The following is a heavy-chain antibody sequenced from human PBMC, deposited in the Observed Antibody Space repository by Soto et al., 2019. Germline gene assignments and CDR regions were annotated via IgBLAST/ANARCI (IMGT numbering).Heavy chain of an antibody. J-gene: IGHJ4*02. CDR2: TYYSGST. CDR1: GGSISSGGYY. CDR3: ARDRPYCSSTSCYKCPGEFDY. Sequence: PSETLSLTCTVSGGSISSGGYYWSWIRQHPGKGLEWIGYTYYSGSTYYNPSLKSRVTISVDTSKNQFSLKLSSVTAADTAVYYCARDRPYCSSTSCYKCPGEFDYWGQGTLVTVSS. V-gene: IGHV4-31*03. D-gene: IGHD2-2*02.